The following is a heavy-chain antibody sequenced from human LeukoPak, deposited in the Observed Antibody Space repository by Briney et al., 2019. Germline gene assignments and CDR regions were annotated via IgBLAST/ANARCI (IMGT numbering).Heavy chain of an antibody. CDR3: AKALSTVTTSGYFDY. J-gene: IGHJ4*02. D-gene: IGHD4-17*01. CDR2: IYSGGST. Sequence: GGSLRLSCAASGFTVSSNYMSWVRQAPGKGLEWVSVIYSGGSTYYADSVKGRFTISRDNSKNTLYLQMNSLRAEDTAVYYCAKALSTVTTSGYFDYWGQGTLVTVSS. CDR1: GFTVSSNY. V-gene: IGHV3-53*01.